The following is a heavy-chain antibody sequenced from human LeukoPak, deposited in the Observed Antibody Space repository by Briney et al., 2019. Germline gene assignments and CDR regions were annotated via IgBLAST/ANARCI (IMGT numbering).Heavy chain of an antibody. V-gene: IGHV3-23*01. Sequence: GGSLRLSCAASGFTFSSYAMSWVRQAPGKGLEWVSAVSGRDTGTYYTDSVKGRFTISRDNSKNTLYLQMNSLSAEDTAIYYCAKWGDYDVLTGYYDSDYWGQGTLVTVSS. CDR2: VSGRDTGT. J-gene: IGHJ4*02. D-gene: IGHD3-9*01. CDR1: GFTFSSYA. CDR3: AKWGDYDVLTGYYDSDY.